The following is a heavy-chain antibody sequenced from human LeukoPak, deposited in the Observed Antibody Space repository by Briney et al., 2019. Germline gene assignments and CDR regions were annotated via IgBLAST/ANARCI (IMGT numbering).Heavy chain of an antibody. J-gene: IGHJ6*03. D-gene: IGHD6-13*01. CDR2: INPSGGST. Sequence: ASVKVSCKASGYTFTSYAMHWVRQAPGQGLEWMGIINPSGGSTSYAQKFQGRVTMTRDTSTSTVYMELSSLRSEDTAVYYCARGYSSSWWDYYYYMDVWGKGTTVTVSS. CDR3: ARGYSSSWWDYYYYMDV. CDR1: GYTFTSYA. V-gene: IGHV1-46*01.